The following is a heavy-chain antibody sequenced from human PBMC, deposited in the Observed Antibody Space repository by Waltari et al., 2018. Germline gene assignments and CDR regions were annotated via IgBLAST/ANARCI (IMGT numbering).Heavy chain of an antibody. CDR2: MNPNSGNT. D-gene: IGHD3-3*01. CDR1: GYTFTSYD. J-gene: IGHJ5*02. V-gene: IGHV1-8*01. Sequence: QVQLVQSGAEVKKPGASVKVSCKASGYTFTSYDINWVRQATGQGLEWMGVMNPNSGNTGYAQKFQGRVTMTRNTSISTAYMELSSLRSEDTAVYYCARHIYDFWSGYPYVNWFDPWGQGTLVTVSS. CDR3: ARHIYDFWSGYPYVNWFDP.